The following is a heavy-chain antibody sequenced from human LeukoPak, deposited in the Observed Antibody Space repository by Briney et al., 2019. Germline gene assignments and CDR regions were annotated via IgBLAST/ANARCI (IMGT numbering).Heavy chain of an antibody. J-gene: IGHJ4*02. CDR2: IYTSGST. CDR3: ARDDYARWGLDY. D-gene: IGHD4/OR15-4a*01. Sequence: PAETLSLTCTVSGGSISSGSYYWSWIRQPAGKGLEWIGRIYTSGSTNYNHSLKSRVTISVDTSKNQFSLKLSSVTAADTAVYYCARDDYARWGLDYWGQGTLVTVSS. CDR1: GGSISSGSYY. V-gene: IGHV4-61*02.